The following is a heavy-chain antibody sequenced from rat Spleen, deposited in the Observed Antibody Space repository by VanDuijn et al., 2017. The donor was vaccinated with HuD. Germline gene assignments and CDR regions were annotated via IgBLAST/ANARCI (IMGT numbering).Heavy chain of an antibody. CDR2: LSPDGGST. Sequence: EVQLVESGGGLVQPGRSLKLSCVASGFTFSSYWIYWIRQAPGEGLEWVSSLSPDGGSTYYPDSVKGRFTISRDNAENTVYLQMHSLRSEDTATYYCGKDMNYYSTYPFYVMGAWGQGASVTVSS. D-gene: IGHD1-2*01. CDR3: GKDMNYYSTYPFYVMGA. J-gene: IGHJ4*01. V-gene: IGHV5-58*01. CDR1: GFTFSSYW.